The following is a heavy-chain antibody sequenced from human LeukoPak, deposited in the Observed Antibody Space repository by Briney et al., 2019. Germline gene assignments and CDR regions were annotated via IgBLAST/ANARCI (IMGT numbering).Heavy chain of an antibody. CDR2: IIPIFGTA. CDR1: GGTFSSYA. Sequence: ASVKVSCKASGGTFSSYAISWMRQAPGQGLEWMGGIIPIFGTANYAQKFQGRVTITADESTSTAYMELSSLRSEDTAVYYCARDIRHYYDSSENWFDPWGQGTLVTVSS. J-gene: IGHJ5*02. D-gene: IGHD3-22*01. CDR3: ARDIRHYYDSSENWFDP. V-gene: IGHV1-69*13.